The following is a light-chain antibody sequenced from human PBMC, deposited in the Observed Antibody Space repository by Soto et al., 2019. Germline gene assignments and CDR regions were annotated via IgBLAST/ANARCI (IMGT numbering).Light chain of an antibody. V-gene: IGKV1-5*01. CDR2: DAS. CDR3: KHCDTYGA. J-gene: IGKJ1*01. Sequence: DIPMTQSPSTLSASLGDRVTITCRASWNIARWLAWYEQRRGRAPKLLISDASTLETGVPSRFSGGGSGTEFTLTISTLQADDFPTYYSKHCDTYGAFGPGTKV. CDR1: WNIARW.